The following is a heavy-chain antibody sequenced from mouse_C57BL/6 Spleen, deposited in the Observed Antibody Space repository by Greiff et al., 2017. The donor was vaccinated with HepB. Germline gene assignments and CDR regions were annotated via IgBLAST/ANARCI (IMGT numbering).Heavy chain of an antibody. D-gene: IGHD2-1*01. J-gene: IGHJ4*01. CDR2: INYDGSST. CDR1: GFTFSDYY. V-gene: IGHV5-16*01. CDR3: ARDRGIYYGNYYAMDY. Sequence: EVMLVESEGGLVQPGSSMKLSCTASGFTFSDYYMAWVRQVPEKGLEWVANINYDGSSTYYLDSLKSRFIISRDNAKNILYLQMSSLKSEDTATYYCARDRGIYYGNYYAMDYWGQGTSVTVSS.